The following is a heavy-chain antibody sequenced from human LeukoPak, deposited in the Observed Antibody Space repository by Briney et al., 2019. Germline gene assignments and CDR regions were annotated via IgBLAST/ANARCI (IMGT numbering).Heavy chain of an antibody. CDR3: ARRTNDFWSGYYGMPFDY. J-gene: IGHJ4*02. CDR2: INHSGST. D-gene: IGHD3-3*01. Sequence: PSETLSLTCAVYGGSFSGYYWSWIRQPPGKGLEWIGEINHSGSTNYNPSLKSRVTISVDTSKNQFSLKLSSVTAADTAVYYCARRTNDFWSGYYGMPFDYWGQGTLVTVSS. CDR1: GGSFSGYY. V-gene: IGHV4-34*01.